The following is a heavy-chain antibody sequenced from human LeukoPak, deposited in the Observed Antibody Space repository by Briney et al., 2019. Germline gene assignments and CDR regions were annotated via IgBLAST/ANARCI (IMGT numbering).Heavy chain of an antibody. J-gene: IGHJ4*02. V-gene: IGHV3-21*01. Sequence: GGSLRLPCAASGFTFSSYSMNWVRQAPGKGLEWVSSISSSSSYIYYADSVKGRFTISRDNAKNSLYLQMNSLRAEDTAVYYCARDGGVRGFDYWGQGTLVTVSS. CDR3: ARDGGVRGFDY. D-gene: IGHD3-16*01. CDR1: GFTFSSYS. CDR2: ISSSSSYI.